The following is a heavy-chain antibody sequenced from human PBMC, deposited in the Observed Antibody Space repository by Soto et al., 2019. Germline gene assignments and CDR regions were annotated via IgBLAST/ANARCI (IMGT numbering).Heavy chain of an antibody. D-gene: IGHD6-19*01. J-gene: IGHJ4*02. Sequence: QVQLQESGPGLVKPSETLSLTCTVSGGSISGYYWSWIRQSPGKGLEWIGCIHYSGSTDYKPSLKRRITISVATSKNQFSLKRRSVTAADTAVYYCASGYTRGWYYFDFWGQGTLVTVSS. V-gene: IGHV4-59*01. CDR1: GGSISGYY. CDR2: IHYSGST. CDR3: ASGYTRGWYYFDF.